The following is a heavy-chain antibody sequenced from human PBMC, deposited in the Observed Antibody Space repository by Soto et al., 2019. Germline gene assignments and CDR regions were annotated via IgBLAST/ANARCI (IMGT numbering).Heavy chain of an antibody. CDR1: GYSFTSYW. CDR3: ARGLRWHVGELSLSSWFDP. V-gene: IGHV5-51*01. Sequence: PGESLRVSCKGSGYSFTSYWIGWVRQMPGKGLEWMGIIYPGDSDTRYSPSFQGQVTISADKSISTAYLQWSSLKASDTAMYYCARGLRWHVGELSLSSWFDPWGQGTLVTVSS. J-gene: IGHJ5*02. D-gene: IGHD3-16*02. CDR2: IYPGDSDT.